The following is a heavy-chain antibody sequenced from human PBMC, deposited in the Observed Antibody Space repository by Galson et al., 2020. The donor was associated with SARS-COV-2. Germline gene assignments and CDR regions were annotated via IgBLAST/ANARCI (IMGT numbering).Heavy chain of an antibody. D-gene: IGHD3-22*01. Sequence: GESLKISCAASGFTFSSYSMNWVRQAPGRGLEWVSSISSGSSYIYYADPVKGRFTISRDNAKNLLYLQMNSLRPEDTAVYYCARADEYYDTSGYNIGDAFDIWGQGTMVTVSS. CDR2: ISSGSSYI. CDR1: GFTFSSYS. V-gene: IGHV3-21*06. CDR3: ARADEYYDTSGYNIGDAFDI. J-gene: IGHJ3*02.